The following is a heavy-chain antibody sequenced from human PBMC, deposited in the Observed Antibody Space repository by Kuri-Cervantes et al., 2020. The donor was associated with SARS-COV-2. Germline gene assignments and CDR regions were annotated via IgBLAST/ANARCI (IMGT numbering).Heavy chain of an antibody. V-gene: IGHV3-11*04. D-gene: IGHD2-2*02. CDR3: ARGVVPAAIRYYYYYYYMDV. Sequence: GESLKISCAASGFTFSDYYMSWIRQAPGKGLEWVSYISSSGSTIYYADSVKGRFTISRDNAKNSLYLQMNSLRAEDTAVYYCARGVVPAAIRYYYYYYYMDVWGKGTTVIVSS. CDR2: ISSSGSTI. CDR1: GFTFSDYY. J-gene: IGHJ6*03.